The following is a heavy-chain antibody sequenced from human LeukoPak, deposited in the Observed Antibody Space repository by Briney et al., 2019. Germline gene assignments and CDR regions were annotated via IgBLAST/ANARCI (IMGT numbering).Heavy chain of an antibody. CDR3: ARVPYYDILTGYDY. CDR1: GGSFSGYY. D-gene: IGHD3-9*01. J-gene: IGHJ4*02. V-gene: IGHV4-34*01. CDR2: INHSGST. Sequence: SETLSLTCAVYGGSFSGYYWSWIRQPPGKGLEWIGEINHSGSTNYNPSLKSRVTISVDTSKNQFSLKLSSVTAADTAVYYCARVPYYDILTGYDYWGQGTLVTVSS.